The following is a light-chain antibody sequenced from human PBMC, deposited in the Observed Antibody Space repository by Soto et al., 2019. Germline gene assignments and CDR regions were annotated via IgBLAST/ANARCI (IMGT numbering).Light chain of an antibody. CDR3: QKYDTVPWA. CDR2: AAS. Sequence: DIQMTQSPSSLSASLGDRVTITCRASQGIKKYVAWYQQKPGKVPKLLLYAASSLQSGLPSRFSGSGSGTDFTITISSLQPEDVATYYCQKYDTVPWAFGQGTKVDIK. V-gene: IGKV1-27*01. CDR1: QGIKKY. J-gene: IGKJ1*01.